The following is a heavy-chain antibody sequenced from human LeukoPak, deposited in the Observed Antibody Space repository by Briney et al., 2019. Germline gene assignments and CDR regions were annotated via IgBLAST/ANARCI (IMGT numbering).Heavy chain of an antibody. J-gene: IGHJ4*02. Sequence: NPSETLSLTCSVSGGSISTYYWSWIRQPAGKGLEWIGRISSSGSTNYNPSLKSRFTMSIDTSKNQFSLNLTSLTAADTAVYYCARSDSGTYYTGLFDFWGQGTLVTVSS. V-gene: IGHV4-4*07. CDR3: ARSDSGTYYTGLFDF. CDR2: ISSSGST. D-gene: IGHD3-10*01. CDR1: GGSISTYY.